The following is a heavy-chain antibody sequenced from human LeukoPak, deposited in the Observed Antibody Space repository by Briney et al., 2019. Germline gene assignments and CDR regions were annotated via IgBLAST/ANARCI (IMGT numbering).Heavy chain of an antibody. CDR2: ISSTGGTT. D-gene: IGHD1-26*01. CDR1: GITFSSYG. CDR3: AKLGATPY. J-gene: IGHJ4*02. Sequence: GGTLRLSCAASGITFSSYGMSWVRQAPGKGLEWVSSISSTGGTTYYADSVKGRFTISRDNSNNSLYLQMNTLRPEDAALYYCAKLGATPYWGQGTLVTVSS. V-gene: IGHV3-23*01.